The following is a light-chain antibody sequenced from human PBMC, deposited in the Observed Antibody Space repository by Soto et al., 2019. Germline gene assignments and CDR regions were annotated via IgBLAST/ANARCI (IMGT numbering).Light chain of an antibody. V-gene: IGLV6-57*04. J-gene: IGLJ3*02. CDR1: SGSIATHY. Sequence: NFMLTQPHSVSESPGKTVTISCTRSSGSIATHYVQWYQQRPGSAPTTVIYDDYQRPSGVPDRFSGSIDSSSNSASLTISGLKTEDEADYYCQSYDSTNRVFGGGTQLTVL. CDR2: DDY. CDR3: QSYDSTNRV.